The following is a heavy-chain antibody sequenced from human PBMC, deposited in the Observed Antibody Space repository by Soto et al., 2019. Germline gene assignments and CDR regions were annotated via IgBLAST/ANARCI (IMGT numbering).Heavy chain of an antibody. Sequence: GGSLRLSCSASGFTFSSYAMHWVRQAPGKGLEWVAGIWYDGSVKTYADSVKGRFSISRDNSQNTVYLQMNTLRAGDTAVYYCARADCGGQCPCDYWGQGTLVTVSS. D-gene: IGHD2-21*01. CDR1: GFTFSSYA. V-gene: IGHV3-33*08. J-gene: IGHJ4*02. CDR2: IWYDGSVK. CDR3: ARADCGGQCPCDY.